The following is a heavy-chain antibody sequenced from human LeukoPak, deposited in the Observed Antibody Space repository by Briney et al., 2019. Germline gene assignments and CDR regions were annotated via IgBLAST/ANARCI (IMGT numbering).Heavy chain of an antibody. CDR3: ARTTEGYAGGPGYSYYYYMDV. CDR1: GGSISTYY. Sequence: SETLSLTCTVSGGSISTYYWSWIRQPPGKGLEWIGYIHYSGSTHYNPSLKSRVTISVDTSKNQVSLKLRSVTAADTAVYYCARTTEGYAGGPGYSYYYYMDVWGKGTTVTISS. D-gene: IGHD5-12*01. J-gene: IGHJ6*03. CDR2: IHYSGST. V-gene: IGHV4-59*01.